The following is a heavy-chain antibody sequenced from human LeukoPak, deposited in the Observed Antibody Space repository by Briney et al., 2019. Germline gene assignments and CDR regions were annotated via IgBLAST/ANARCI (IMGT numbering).Heavy chain of an antibody. CDR3: ALVAGTSYFDY. CDR1: GFTFSSYW. J-gene: IGHJ4*02. D-gene: IGHD6-19*01. Sequence: GGSLRLSCAASGFTFSSYWMHWVRHAPGKGLVWVTRINSDGSSTNYADSVKGRFTISRDNAKNTLYLQMNSLRAEDTAVYYCALVAGTSYFDYCGEGTLVTVSS. CDR2: INSDGSST. V-gene: IGHV3-74*01.